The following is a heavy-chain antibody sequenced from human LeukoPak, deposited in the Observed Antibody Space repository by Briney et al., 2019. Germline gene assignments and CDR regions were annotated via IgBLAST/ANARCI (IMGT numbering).Heavy chain of an antibody. CDR1: GFTFSSYG. J-gene: IGHJ4*02. D-gene: IGHD2-2*02. CDR2: IWYGGSNK. V-gene: IGHV3-30*18. CDR3: AKDHCSSTSCYIDY. Sequence: GRSLRLSCAASGFTFSSYGMHWVRQAPGKGLEWVAVIWYGGSNKYYADSVKGRFTISRDNSKNTLYLQMNSLRAEDTAVYYCAKDHCSSTSCYIDYWGQGTLVTVSS.